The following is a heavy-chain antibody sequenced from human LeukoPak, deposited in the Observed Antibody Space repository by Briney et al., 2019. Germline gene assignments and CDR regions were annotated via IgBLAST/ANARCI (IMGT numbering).Heavy chain of an antibody. CDR2: ISSSGSTI. J-gene: IGHJ6*04. CDR3: AELGTTMIGGV. D-gene: IGHD3-10*02. V-gene: IGHV3-48*03. CDR1: GFTFSSYA. Sequence: GGTLRLSCAASGFTFSSYAINWVRQAPGKGLEWVSYISSSGSTIYYADSVKGRFTISRDNAKNSLYLQMNNLRAEDTAVYYCAELGTTMIGGVWGKGTTVTISS.